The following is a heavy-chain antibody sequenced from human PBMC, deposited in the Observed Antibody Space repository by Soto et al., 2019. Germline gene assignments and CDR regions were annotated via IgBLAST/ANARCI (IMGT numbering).Heavy chain of an antibody. CDR3: GRVEEVAGPIKKFLCYYYYGMDV. Sequence: EVQLVESGGGLVKPGGSLRLSCAASGFTFSSYSMNWVRQAPGKGLEWVSSISSISSYIYYADSVKGRFTISRDNAKSSLYLQMNSLRAEDTAVYYCGRVEEVAGPIKKFLCYYYYGMDVWGQGTTVTVSS. D-gene: IGHD5-12*01. V-gene: IGHV3-21*01. J-gene: IGHJ6*02. CDR1: GFTFSSYS. CDR2: ISSISSYI.